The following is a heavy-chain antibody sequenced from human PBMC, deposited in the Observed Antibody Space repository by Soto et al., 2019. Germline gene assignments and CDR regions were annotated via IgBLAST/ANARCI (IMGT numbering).Heavy chain of an antibody. CDR3: ARASGDPTTVVTPSIDY. V-gene: IGHV4-59*01. D-gene: IGHD4-17*01. J-gene: IGHJ4*02. Sequence: SETLSLTCTVSGGSISSYYWSWIRQPPGKGLEWIGYIYYSGSTNYNPSLKSRVTISVDTSKNQFPLKLSSVTAADTAVYYCARASGDPTTVVTPSIDYWGQGTLVTVSS. CDR1: GGSISSYY. CDR2: IYYSGST.